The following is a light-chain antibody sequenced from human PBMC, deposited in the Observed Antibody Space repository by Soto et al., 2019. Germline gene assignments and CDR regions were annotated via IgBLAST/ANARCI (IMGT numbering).Light chain of an antibody. CDR2: DAS. CDR3: QQRNSSPRT. CDR1: QSVSSY. Sequence: EIVLTQSPATLSLSPGERATLSCRASQSVSSYLAWYQQKPGQAPRLLIYDASTRATGIPARFSGSGSGTDFTLTISSLEPEDFAVYYCQQRNSSPRTFGQGTKLEIK. V-gene: IGKV3-11*01. J-gene: IGKJ2*01.